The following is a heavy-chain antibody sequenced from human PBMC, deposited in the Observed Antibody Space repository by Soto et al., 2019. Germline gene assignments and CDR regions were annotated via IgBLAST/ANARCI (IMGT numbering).Heavy chain of an antibody. D-gene: IGHD5-12*01. CDR2: IYYSGST. J-gene: IGHJ3*02. Sequence: SSETLSLTCTVSGGSVSSGAYYWTWIRQRSGKGLEWIGYIYYSGSTYYSPSLKSRLSISLDTSKNQFSLRLSSVTAADTAMYYCARARLRAVYAFDIWGQGTMVTVSS. V-gene: IGHV4-31*03. CDR3: ARARLRAVYAFDI. CDR1: GGSVSSGAYY.